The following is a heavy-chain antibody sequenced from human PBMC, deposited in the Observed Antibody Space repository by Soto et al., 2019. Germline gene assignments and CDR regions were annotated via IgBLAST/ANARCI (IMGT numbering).Heavy chain of an antibody. CDR3: ARAVVWGGMDV. Sequence: EVQLVASGGGLVQPGGSLRLSCAASGFTFSSYWMSWVRQAPGKGLEWVANIKQDGSEKYYVDSVKGRFTISRDNAKNSQYLQMNSLRVEGTAVYYCARAVVWGGMDVWGQGTTVTVSS. V-gene: IGHV3-7*01. D-gene: IGHD2-15*01. CDR1: GFTFSSYW. J-gene: IGHJ6*02. CDR2: IKQDGSEK.